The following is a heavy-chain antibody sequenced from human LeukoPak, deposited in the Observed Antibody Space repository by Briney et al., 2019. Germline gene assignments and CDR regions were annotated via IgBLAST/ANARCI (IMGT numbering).Heavy chain of an antibody. CDR2: INPNNGGT. CDR3: ARGRRSSSWYEDDI. D-gene: IGHD6-13*01. V-gene: IGHV1-2*02. CDR1: GYTFAAYY. J-gene: IGHJ3*02. Sequence: ASVKVSCKTSGYTFAAYYIHWVRQAPGQGLEWMGWINPNNGGTIYAQKFQGRVTVTRDKSISTAYMDLSSLRSDDTAVYYCARGRRSSSWYEDDIWGQGTIVTVSS.